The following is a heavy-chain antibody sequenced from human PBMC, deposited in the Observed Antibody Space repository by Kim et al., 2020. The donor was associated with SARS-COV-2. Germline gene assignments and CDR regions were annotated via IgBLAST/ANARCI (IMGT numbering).Heavy chain of an antibody. V-gene: IGHV4-39*01. CDR2: IDSSGST. J-gene: IGHJ4*02. CDR3: TRHLSGSSWFDY. Sequence: SETLSLTCTISGGSISSSTYSWNWFRQPPGDELEWIGGIDSSGSTYYNPSLKSRVTLSVETSKNQFSLKLSSGTAADTAVFYCTRHLSGSSWFDYWGQGT. CDR1: GGSISSSTYS. D-gene: IGHD6-13*01.